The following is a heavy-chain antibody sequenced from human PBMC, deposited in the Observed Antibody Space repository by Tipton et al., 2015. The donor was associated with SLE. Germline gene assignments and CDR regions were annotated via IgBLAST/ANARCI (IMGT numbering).Heavy chain of an antibody. D-gene: IGHD2-15*01. J-gene: IGHJ3*02. V-gene: IGHV4-59*12. Sequence: TLSLTCTVSGASISSYYWSWVRQPPGKGLEWIGYVYDIDSTNYNPSLKSRVTISVDTSKNQFSLKLSSVTAADTAVYYCARDLDMRPAFDIWGQGTMVTVSS. CDR3: ARDLDMRPAFDI. CDR1: GASISSYY. CDR2: VYDIDST.